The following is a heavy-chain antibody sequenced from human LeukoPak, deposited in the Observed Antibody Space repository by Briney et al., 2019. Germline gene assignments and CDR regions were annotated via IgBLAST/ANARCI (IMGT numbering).Heavy chain of an antibody. CDR3: ARDSGTTGEVKFDP. D-gene: IGHD3-10*01. CDR2: IYYSGST. V-gene: IGHV4-59*12. J-gene: IGHJ5*02. Sequence: PSETLSLTCTVSGGSISSYYWSWIQQPPGKGLEWIGYIYYSGSTNYNPSLKSRVTISVDTSKNQFSLKLMSVTAADTAVYYCARDSGTTGEVKFDPWGQGTLVTVSS. CDR1: GGSISSYY.